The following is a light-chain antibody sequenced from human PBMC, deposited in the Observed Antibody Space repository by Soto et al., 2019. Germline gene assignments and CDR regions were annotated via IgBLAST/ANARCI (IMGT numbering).Light chain of an antibody. CDR1: SSNIGAGYD. Sequence: QSVLTQPPSVSGAPGQRVTISCTGSSSNIGAGYDVHWYQQLPGTAPKLLIYGNNNRPSGVPDRFSGSKSGTSASLAITGLQAEDEADYYCHSYDSSLSVYVFGTGTKVTVL. V-gene: IGLV1-40*01. J-gene: IGLJ1*01. CDR2: GNN. CDR3: HSYDSSLSVYV.